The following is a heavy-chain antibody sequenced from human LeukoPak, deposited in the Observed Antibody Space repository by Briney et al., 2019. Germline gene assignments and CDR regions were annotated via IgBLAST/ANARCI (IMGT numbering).Heavy chain of an antibody. CDR1: GLTFSSYA. J-gene: IGHJ4*02. V-gene: IGHV3-23*01. Sequence: LSGGSLRLSCAASGLTFSSYAMSWVRQAPRKGLEWVSAISGSGGSTYSADSVKGRFTISRDNSKTTLYLQMNSLRAEDTAVYYCAKRGYYYDSSGYYYFDYWGQGTLVTVSS. CDR2: ISGSGGST. D-gene: IGHD3-22*01. CDR3: AKRGYYYDSSGYYYFDY.